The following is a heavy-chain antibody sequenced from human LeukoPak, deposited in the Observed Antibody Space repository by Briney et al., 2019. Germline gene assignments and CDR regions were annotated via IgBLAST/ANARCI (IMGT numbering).Heavy chain of an antibody. CDR2: IYYSGST. CDR3: ARSAPYSLPRFVFDY. V-gene: IGHV4-39*07. D-gene: IGHD5-18*01. J-gene: IGHJ4*02. CDR1: GGSISSSSYY. Sequence: SETLSLTCTVSGGSISSSSYYWGWIRQPPGKGLEWIGSIYYSGSTYYNPSLKSRVTISVDMSKNQFSLKLSSVTAADTAVYYCARSAPYSLPRFVFDYWGQGTLVTVSS.